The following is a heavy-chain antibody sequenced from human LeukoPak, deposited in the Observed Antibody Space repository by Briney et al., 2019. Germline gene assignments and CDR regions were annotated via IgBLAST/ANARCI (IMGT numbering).Heavy chain of an antibody. CDR1: GFTFSSYS. CDR2: ISSSSSYI. V-gene: IGHV3-21*01. CDR3: ARDLNPIAAAGDYYYGMDV. D-gene: IGHD6-13*01. J-gene: IGHJ6*02. Sequence: GGSLRLSCAASGFTFSSYSMNWVRQAPGKGLEWVSSISSSSSYIYYADSVKGRFTISRDNAKNSLYLQMNSLRAEDTAVYYCARDLNPIAAAGDYYYGMDVWGQGTTVTVS.